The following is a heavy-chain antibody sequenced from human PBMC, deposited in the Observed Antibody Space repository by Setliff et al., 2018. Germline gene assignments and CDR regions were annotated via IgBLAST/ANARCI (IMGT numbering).Heavy chain of an antibody. V-gene: IGHV1-18*01. J-gene: IGHJ4*02. D-gene: IGHD6-6*01. CDR2: ISVYNGKT. CDR3: ARGGIAARPGSWVYFDY. Sequence: GASVKVSCKASGYTFTSYGFSWVRQAPGQGLEWMGWISVYNGKTKYAQKFQGRVTMTTDTSTRTAYMEVTSLRSDDTAVYYCARGGIAARPGSWVYFDYWGQGTLVTVSS. CDR1: GYTFTSYG.